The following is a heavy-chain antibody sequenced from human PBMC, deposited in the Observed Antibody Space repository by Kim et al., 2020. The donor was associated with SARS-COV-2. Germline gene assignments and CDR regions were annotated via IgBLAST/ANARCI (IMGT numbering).Heavy chain of an antibody. Sequence: SETLSLTCTVSGGSISSYYWSWIRQPPGKGLEWIGYIYYSGSTNYNPSLKSRVTISVDTSKNQFSLKLSSVTAADTAVYYCARGGEAAAIGVSYRGQGTLVTVSS. CDR2: IYYSGST. CDR3: ARGGEAAAIGVSY. CDR1: GGSISSYY. V-gene: IGHV4-59*13. D-gene: IGHD2-2*01. J-gene: IGHJ4*02.